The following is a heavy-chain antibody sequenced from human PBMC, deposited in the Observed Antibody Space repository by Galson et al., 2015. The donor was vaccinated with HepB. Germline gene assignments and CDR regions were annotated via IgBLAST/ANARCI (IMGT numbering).Heavy chain of an antibody. J-gene: IGHJ4*02. CDR1: GFSLSTSGVG. V-gene: IGHV2-5*02. Sequence: PALVKPTQTLTLTCTFSGFSLSTSGVGVGWIRQPPGKALEWLALIYWDDDKRYSPSLKSRLTITKDTSKNQVVLTMTNMDPVDTATYYCTHRQGLGVYSGYGPFDYWGQGTLVTVSS. CDR3: THRQGLGVYSGYGPFDY. D-gene: IGHD5-12*01. CDR2: IYWDDDK.